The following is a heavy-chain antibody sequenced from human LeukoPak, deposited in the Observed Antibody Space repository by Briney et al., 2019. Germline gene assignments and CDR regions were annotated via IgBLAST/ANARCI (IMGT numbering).Heavy chain of an antibody. CDR1: GFTFSSYA. D-gene: IGHD6-19*01. CDR3: AKDLRQWLSYYFDY. J-gene: IGHJ4*02. Sequence: GGSLRLSCAASGFTFSSYAMNWVRQAPGEGLEWVSTISGSGGSTYYADSVKGRFTISRDNSKNTLYLQMNSLRAEDTAVYYCAKDLRQWLSYYFDYWGQGTLVTVSS. V-gene: IGHV3-23*01. CDR2: ISGSGGST.